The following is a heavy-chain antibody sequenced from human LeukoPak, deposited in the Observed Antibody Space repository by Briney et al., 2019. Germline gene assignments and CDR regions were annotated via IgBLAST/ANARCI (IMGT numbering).Heavy chain of an antibody. CDR3: ARGMDGYNSDAFDI. Sequence: ASVKVSCKASGGTFSSYAISWVRQAPGQGLEWMGGIIPIFGTANYAQKFQGRVTITADESTSTAHMELSSLRSEDTAVYYCARGMDGYNSDAFDIWGQGTMVTVSS. CDR1: GGTFSSYA. J-gene: IGHJ3*02. D-gene: IGHD5-24*01. V-gene: IGHV1-69*13. CDR2: IIPIFGTA.